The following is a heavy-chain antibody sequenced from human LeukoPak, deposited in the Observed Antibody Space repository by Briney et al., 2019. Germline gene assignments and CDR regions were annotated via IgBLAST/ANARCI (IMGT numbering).Heavy chain of an antibody. CDR1: GGSISSGGYS. J-gene: IGHJ4*02. V-gene: IGHV4-30-2*01. Sequence: PSETLSLTCAVSGGSISSGGYSWSWIRQPPGKGLEWIGYIYHSGSTYYNPSLKSRVTISVDRPKNQFSLKLSSVTAADTAVYYCARYAPYGDYLAYFDYWGQGTLVTVSS. CDR3: ARYAPYGDYLAYFDY. D-gene: IGHD4-17*01. CDR2: IYHSGST.